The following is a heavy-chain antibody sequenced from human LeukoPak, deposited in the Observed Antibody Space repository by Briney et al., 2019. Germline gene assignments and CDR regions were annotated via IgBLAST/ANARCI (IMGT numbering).Heavy chain of an antibody. CDR2: ISGSGGST. V-gene: IGHV3-23*01. CDR3: AKYTVTTIGLDY. J-gene: IGHJ4*02. D-gene: IGHD4-17*01. Sequence: GESLRLSCAASGFTFRSYAMSWVRQAPGKGLEWVSAISGSGGSTDYADSVKGRFTISRDNSKNTLYLQMNSLRAEDTAVYYCAKYTVTTIGLDYWGQGTLVTVSS. CDR1: GFTFRSYA.